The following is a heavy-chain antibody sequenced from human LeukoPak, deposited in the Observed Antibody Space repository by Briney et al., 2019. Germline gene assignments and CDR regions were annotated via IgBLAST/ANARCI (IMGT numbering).Heavy chain of an antibody. V-gene: IGHV3-53*01. CDR3: ARERIGDSSGFPFDY. CDR1: GFTVSSNY. Sequence: GGSLRLSCAASGFTVSSNYMSWVRQAPGKGLEWVSVIYSGGSTYYADSVKGRFTISRDNSKNTLYLQMNSLRAEDTAVYYCARERIGDSSGFPFDYWGQGTLVTVSS. J-gene: IGHJ4*02. D-gene: IGHD6-19*01. CDR2: IYSGGST.